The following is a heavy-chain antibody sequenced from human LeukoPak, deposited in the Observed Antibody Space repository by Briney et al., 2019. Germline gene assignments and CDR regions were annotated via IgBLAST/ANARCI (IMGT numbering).Heavy chain of an antibody. CDR3: ARGRGYDHLDY. CDR1: GFTFSSYA. V-gene: IGHV3-30-3*01. CDR2: ISYDGSNK. D-gene: IGHD5-12*01. J-gene: IGHJ4*02. Sequence: PGGSLRLSCAASGFTFSSYAMHWVRQAPGKGLEWVAVISYDGSNKYYADSVKGRFTISRDNSKNTLYLQMNSLRAEDSAVYYCARGRGYDHLDYWGQGTLVTVSS.